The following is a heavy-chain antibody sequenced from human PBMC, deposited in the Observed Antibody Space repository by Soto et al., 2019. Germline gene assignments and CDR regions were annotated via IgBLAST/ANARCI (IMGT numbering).Heavy chain of an antibody. J-gene: IGHJ5*02. CDR3: AKLRLGELSLGLPDWFDP. Sequence: GGSLRLSCAASGFTFSSYAMHWVRQAPGKGLEWVAVISYDGSNKYYADSAKGRFTISRGNSKNTLYLQMNSLRAEDTAVYYCAKLRLGELSLGLPDWFDPWGQGTLVTVSS. CDR2: ISYDGSNK. V-gene: IGHV3-30-3*02. CDR1: GFTFSSYA. D-gene: IGHD3-16*02.